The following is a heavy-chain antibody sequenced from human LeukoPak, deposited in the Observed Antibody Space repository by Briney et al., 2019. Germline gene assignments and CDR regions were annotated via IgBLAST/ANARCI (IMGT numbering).Heavy chain of an antibody. Sequence: GGSLRLSCAASGFTFSSYAMSWVRQAPGKGLEWVSYISSSGNTIYYADSVKGRFTISRDNAKNSLYLQMNSLRAEDTAVYYCARDAYYYDSSGYYVYWGQGTLVTVSS. J-gene: IGHJ4*02. D-gene: IGHD3-22*01. CDR3: ARDAYYYDSSGYYVY. CDR2: ISSSGNTI. CDR1: GFTFSSYA. V-gene: IGHV3-48*03.